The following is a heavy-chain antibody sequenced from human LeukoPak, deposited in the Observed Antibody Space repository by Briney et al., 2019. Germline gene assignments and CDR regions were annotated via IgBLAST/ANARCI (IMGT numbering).Heavy chain of an antibody. V-gene: IGHV3-7*01. J-gene: IGHJ4*02. Sequence: GGSLRLSCAASGFTFSSYWMSWVRQAPGKGLEWVANIKQDGSEKYYVDSVKGRFTISRDNAKNSLYLQMNSLRAEDTAVYYCARVLSTATDYYFDYWGQGTLVTVSS. CDR2: IKQDGSEK. CDR1: GFTFSSYW. D-gene: IGHD5-18*01. CDR3: ARVLSTATDYYFDY.